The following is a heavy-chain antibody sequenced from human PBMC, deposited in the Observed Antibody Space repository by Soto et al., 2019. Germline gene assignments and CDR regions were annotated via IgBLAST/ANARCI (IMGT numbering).Heavy chain of an antibody. V-gene: IGHV1-69*13. CDR1: GGTFSSYA. CDR3: ARSFGTTFRFGP. CDR2: IIPIFGTA. D-gene: IGHD1-1*01. Sequence: SVKVSCKASGGTFSSYAISWVRQAPGQGLEWMGGIIPIFGTANYAQKFQGRVTITADESTSTAYMELSSLRSEDTAVYYCARSFGTTFRFGPWGQGTLVTVSS. J-gene: IGHJ5*02.